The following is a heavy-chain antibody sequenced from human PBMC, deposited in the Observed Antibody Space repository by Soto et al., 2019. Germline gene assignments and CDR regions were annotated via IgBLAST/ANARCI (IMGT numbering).Heavy chain of an antibody. D-gene: IGHD2-2*01. CDR3: ARDFPVVPAAIFAFGGDAFDI. V-gene: IGHV3-7*05. CDR2: IKQDGSEK. CDR1: GFTFSSYW. J-gene: IGHJ3*02. Sequence: GGSLRLSCAASGFTFSSYWMSWVRQAPGKGLEWVANIKQDGSEKYYVDSVKGRFTISRDNAKNSLYLQMNSLRAEDTAVYYCARDFPVVPAAIFAFGGDAFDIWGQGTMVTVSS.